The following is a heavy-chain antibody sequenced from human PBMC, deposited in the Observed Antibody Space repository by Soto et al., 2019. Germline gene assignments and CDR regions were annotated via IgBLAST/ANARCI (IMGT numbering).Heavy chain of an antibody. CDR2: ISGNGGST. J-gene: IGHJ4*02. CDR3: AKGRLRGSGSYFDY. D-gene: IGHD3-10*01. CDR1: GFTFSTYG. V-gene: IGHV3-23*01. Sequence: EVQLLDSGGDLVQPGGSLRLSCAASGFTFSTYGMSWVRQAPGKGLQWVSTISGNGGSTYYADSVKARVTISRDNAKNTRNLQMNILRVEDTAVYYCAKGRLRGSGSYFDYWGQGTLVTVSS.